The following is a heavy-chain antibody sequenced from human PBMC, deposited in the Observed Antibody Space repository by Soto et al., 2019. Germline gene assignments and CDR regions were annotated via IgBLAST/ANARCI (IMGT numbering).Heavy chain of an antibody. CDR1: GFVFRAYW. Sequence: GGSLRLSCAASGFVFRAYWMSWVRQAPGKGLEWVANIKEDGSEANYVDSVKGRFAVSRDKDTLYLQLNSLTPEDTAVYYCARSRRQWFGGTLSYYFDFWGHGTLVTVSS. J-gene: IGHJ4*01. CDR3: ARSRRQWFGGTLSYYFDF. CDR2: IKEDGSEA. D-gene: IGHD3-10*01. V-gene: IGHV3-7*01.